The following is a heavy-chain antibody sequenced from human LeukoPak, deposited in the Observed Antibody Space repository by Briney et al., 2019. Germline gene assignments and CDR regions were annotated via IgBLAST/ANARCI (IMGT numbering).Heavy chain of an antibody. CDR3: ARQLTSARPFDY. J-gene: IGHJ4*02. V-gene: IGHV5-51*01. CDR1: GYIFTSYW. CDR2: IYPGDSDT. Sequence: GESLKISCKASGYIFTSYWIGWVRQMPGKGLGWMGIIYPGDSDTRYSPSFLGQVTISADKSISTAYLQWSSLKASDTAMFYCARQLTSARPFDYWGQGTLVTVSS. D-gene: IGHD6-6*01.